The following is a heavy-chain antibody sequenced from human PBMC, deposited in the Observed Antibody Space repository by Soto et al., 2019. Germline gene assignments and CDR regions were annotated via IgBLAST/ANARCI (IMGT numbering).Heavy chain of an antibody. CDR2: IYYTGGT. V-gene: IGHV4-59*01. CDR1: GGSISSYY. CDR3: ARFNWYFDL. J-gene: IGHJ2*01. Sequence: QVQLQASGPGLVKPSETLSLTCTVSGGSISSYYWSWIRQPPGKGLEWLGYIYYTGGTNYNPSLQSRVTISVDTSTNQAYLQLSSVSAEDTAVYYCARFNWYFDLWGRGTLVTVSS.